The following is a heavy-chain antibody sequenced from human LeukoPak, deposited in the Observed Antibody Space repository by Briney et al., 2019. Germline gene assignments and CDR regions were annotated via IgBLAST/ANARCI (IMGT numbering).Heavy chain of an antibody. CDR1: GGSISSGDYY. CDR2: IYYSGST. Sequence: SETLSLTCTVSGGSISSGDYYWSWIRQPPGKGLEWIGYIYYSGSTYYNPSLKSRVTISVDTSKNQFSLKLSPVTAADTAVYYCARAYGDYVEYFQHWGQGTLVTVSS. V-gene: IGHV4-30-4*01. D-gene: IGHD4-17*01. CDR3: ARAYGDYVEYFQH. J-gene: IGHJ1*01.